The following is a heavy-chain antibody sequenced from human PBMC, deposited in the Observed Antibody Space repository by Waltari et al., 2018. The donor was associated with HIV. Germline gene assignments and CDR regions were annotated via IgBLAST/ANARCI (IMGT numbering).Heavy chain of an antibody. CDR1: GFSFSDYA. D-gene: IGHD1-26*01. CDR2: VLYAVSNE. Sequence: QVQLVESGGGVVPPGTSLTLSCAASGFSFSDYAMHWVRQPPGKGLEWVASVLYAVSNEDYAYSVTGRFTVSRDNSKNTLYLQMDSLRPEDTAVYYCATNSGSYRQGWFDPWGQGTQVTVSS. J-gene: IGHJ5*02. CDR3: ATNSGSYRQGWFDP. V-gene: IGHV3-30*01.